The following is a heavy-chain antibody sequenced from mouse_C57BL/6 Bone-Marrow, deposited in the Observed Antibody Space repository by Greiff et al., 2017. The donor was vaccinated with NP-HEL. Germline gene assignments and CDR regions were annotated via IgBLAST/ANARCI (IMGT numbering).Heavy chain of an antibody. D-gene: IGHD1-1*01. CDR3: ARDSDYYGSSRYWYFDV. V-gene: IGHV7-1*01. J-gene: IGHJ1*03. CDR1: GFTFSDFY. CDR2: SRNKANDYTT. Sequence: EVQVVESGGGLVQSGRSLRLSCATSGFTFSDFYMEWVRQAPGKGLEWIAASRNKANDYTTEYSASVKGRFIVSRDTSQSILYLQMNALRAEDTAIYYCARDSDYYGSSRYWYFDVWGTGTTVTVSS.